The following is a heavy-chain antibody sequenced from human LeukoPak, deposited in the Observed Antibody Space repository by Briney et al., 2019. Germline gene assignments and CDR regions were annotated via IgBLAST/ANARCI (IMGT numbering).Heavy chain of an antibody. CDR1: GFTFRSYW. CDR2: IKQDGSEK. J-gene: IGHJ6*03. D-gene: IGHD4-11*01. CDR3: ARDGQDYRYYYYYYMDV. V-gene: IGHV3-7*01. Sequence: GGSLRLSCAASGFTFRSYWMSWVRQAPGKGLEWVANIKQDGSEKYYVDSVKGRFTISRDNAKNSLYLQMNSLRAEDTAVYYCARDGQDYRYYYYYYMDVWGKGTTVTVSS.